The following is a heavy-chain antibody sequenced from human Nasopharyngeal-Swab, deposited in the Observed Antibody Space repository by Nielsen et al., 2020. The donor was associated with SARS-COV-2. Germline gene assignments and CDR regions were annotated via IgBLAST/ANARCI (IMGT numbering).Heavy chain of an antibody. CDR1: GGTFSSYA. J-gene: IGHJ5*02. CDR3: ARDRKGAYYYDSSGYSNWFDP. Sequence: KVSCKASGGTFSSYAISWVRQAPGQGLEWMGGIIPIFGTANYAQKFQGRVTITADESTSTAYMELSSLRSDDTAVYYCARDRKGAYYYDSSGYSNWFDPWGQGTLVTVSS. CDR2: IIPIFGTA. V-gene: IGHV1-69*01. D-gene: IGHD3-22*01.